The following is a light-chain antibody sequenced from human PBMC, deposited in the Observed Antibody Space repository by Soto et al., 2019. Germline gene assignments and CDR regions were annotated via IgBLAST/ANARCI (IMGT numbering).Light chain of an antibody. V-gene: IGKV1-39*01. CDR3: QQSYSAPIT. CDR2: MAF. J-gene: IGKJ5*01. Sequence: DLQMTQSPSSLSASVGDRVTITCRASQNIRNYLNWYQQKPGKAPKPLIYMAFTLQSGVPSRFSGSGSGTDFTLTISRLQPEDFASYYCQQSYSAPITFGQGTRLEI. CDR1: QNIRNY.